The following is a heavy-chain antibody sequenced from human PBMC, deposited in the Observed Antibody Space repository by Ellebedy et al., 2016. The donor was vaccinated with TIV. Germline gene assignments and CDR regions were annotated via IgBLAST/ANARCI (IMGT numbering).Heavy chain of an antibody. J-gene: IGHJ6*02. D-gene: IGHD2-2*01. Sequence: AASVKVSCKASGYTFTSYGISWVRQAPGQGLEWMGWISAYNGNTNYAQKLQGRVTMTTDTSTSTAYMELRSLRSDDTAVYYCGRLLGYCSSTSCYYYYYYGMDVWGQGTTVTVSS. CDR3: GRLLGYCSSTSCYYYYYYGMDV. CDR1: GYTFTSYG. V-gene: IGHV1-18*04. CDR2: ISAYNGNT.